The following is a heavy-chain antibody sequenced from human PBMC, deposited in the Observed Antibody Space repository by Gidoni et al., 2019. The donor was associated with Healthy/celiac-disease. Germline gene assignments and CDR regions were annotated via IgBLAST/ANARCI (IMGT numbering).Heavy chain of an antibody. CDR1: GYTFPSSD. CDR2: MNPNSGNT. CDR3: ARGGGSLDF. D-gene: IGHD2-15*01. Sequence: QVQLVQSGAEVKKPGASVKVSCRASGYTFPSSDISLVRQAAGQGLEWMGWMNPNSGNTGFAQKFQGRVTMTRDTSISTAYMELSSLRSEDTAMYYCARGGGSLDFWGQGTLVTVSS. V-gene: IGHV1-8*01. J-gene: IGHJ4*02.